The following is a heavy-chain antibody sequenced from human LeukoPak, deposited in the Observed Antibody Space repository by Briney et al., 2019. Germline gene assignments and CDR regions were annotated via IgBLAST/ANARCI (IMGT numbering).Heavy chain of an antibody. CDR3: AREMGGLDWFDP. CDR1: GRSISTYY. J-gene: IGHJ5*02. Sequence: SETLSLTCTVSGRSISTYYWSWIRQPPGKGLEWIGYIYYSASTNYNPSLKGRVTISVDTSKNQFCLNLRSVTAADTAVYYCAREMGGLDWFDPWGQGTLVTVSS. CDR2: IYYSAST. D-gene: IGHD1-26*01. V-gene: IGHV4-59*01.